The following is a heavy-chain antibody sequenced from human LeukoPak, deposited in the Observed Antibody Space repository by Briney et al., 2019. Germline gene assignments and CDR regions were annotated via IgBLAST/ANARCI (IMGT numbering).Heavy chain of an antibody. CDR2: IYYSGST. V-gene: IGHV4-59*01. CDR1: GGSTSSYY. CDR3: ARRSMVRGVIFDY. Sequence: SETLSLTCTVSGGSTSSYYWSWIRQPPGKGLEWIGYIYYSGSTNYNPSLKSRVTISVDTSKNQFSLKLSSVTAADTAVYYCARRSMVRGVIFDYRGQGTLVTVSS. J-gene: IGHJ4*02. D-gene: IGHD3-10*01.